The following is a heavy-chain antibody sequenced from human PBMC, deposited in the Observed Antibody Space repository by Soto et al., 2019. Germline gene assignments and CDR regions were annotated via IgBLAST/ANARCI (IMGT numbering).Heavy chain of an antibody. J-gene: IGHJ4*02. D-gene: IGHD3-10*01. CDR2: SKNKADSYTT. CDR3: TLWGSGNDFGAA. Sequence: EVQLVESGGGLVQPGGSLRLSCAASGFTFSDHYMDWFRQAPGKGLEWVGRSKNKADSYTTEYAASVTGRFTISRDCSKNSLFLQMNSLTTEDTAVYYCTLWGSGNDFGAAWGQGILVTVSS. V-gene: IGHV3-72*01. CDR1: GFTFSDHY.